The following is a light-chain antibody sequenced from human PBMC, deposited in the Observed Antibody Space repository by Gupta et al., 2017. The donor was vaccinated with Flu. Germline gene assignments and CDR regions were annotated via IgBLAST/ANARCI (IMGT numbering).Light chain of an antibody. J-gene: IGLJ3*02. V-gene: IGLV1-44*01. CDR1: SSNIGTKT. CDR2: SND. CDR3: AAWDDSLNGPV. Sequence: QSVLTQPPSASGTPGQRVTISCSGRSSNIGTKTVSWYHQLPGTAPKLLIYSNDERPSGVPDRFSGSKSGTSASLAISGLQSEDEADYYCAAWDDSLNGPVFGGGTKLTVL.